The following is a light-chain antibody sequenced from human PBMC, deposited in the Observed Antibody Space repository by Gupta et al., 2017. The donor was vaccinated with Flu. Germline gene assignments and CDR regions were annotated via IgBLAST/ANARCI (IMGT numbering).Light chain of an antibody. Sequence: QSDLPQHRSACGSPGQSVTISCTGTTNDIGNDNHTSWYQHHPDRAPRRVIYEVRERPSGVPDRFAGSKSGNKASLTVSGLQLDDEAVYYCASSVGSNRLFGGGTKLTVL. CDR1: TNDIGNDNH. V-gene: IGLV2-8*01. CDR2: EVR. CDR3: ASSVGSNRL. J-gene: IGLJ2*01.